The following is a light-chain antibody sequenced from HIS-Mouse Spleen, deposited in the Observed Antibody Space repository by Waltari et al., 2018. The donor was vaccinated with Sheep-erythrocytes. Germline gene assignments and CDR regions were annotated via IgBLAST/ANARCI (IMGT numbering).Light chain of an antibody. V-gene: IGKV2-30*02. CDR1: QSLVHSDGNTY. CDR3: MQGTHWPPAT. J-gene: IGKJ1*01. Sequence: DVVMTQSPLSLPVTLGQPASISCRSSQSLVHSDGNTYLNWFQQRQGQSPRRLIYKVSNRDSGIPDRLSGSGSGTDFTLKISRVEAEDVGVYYCMQGTHWPPATFGQGTKVEIK. CDR2: KVS.